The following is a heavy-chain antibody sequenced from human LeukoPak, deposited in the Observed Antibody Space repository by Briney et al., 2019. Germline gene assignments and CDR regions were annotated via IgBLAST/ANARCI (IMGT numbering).Heavy chain of an antibody. CDR1: GYTLTELS. V-gene: IGHV1-24*01. Sequence: ASVKVSCKVSGYTLTELSMHWVRQAPGKGLEWMGGFDPEDGETIYAQEFQGRVTMTEDTSTDTAYMELSSLRSEDTAVYYCATGPLRGGWFDPWGQGTLVTVSS. J-gene: IGHJ5*02. D-gene: IGHD5-12*01. CDR3: ATGPLRGGWFDP. CDR2: FDPEDGET.